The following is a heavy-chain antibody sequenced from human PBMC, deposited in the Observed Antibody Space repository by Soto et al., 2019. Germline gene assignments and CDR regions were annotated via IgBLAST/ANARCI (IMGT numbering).Heavy chain of an antibody. CDR3: AREGNIYYGMDV. CDR2: ISYSGST. D-gene: IGHD1-1*01. J-gene: IGHJ6*04. V-gene: IGHV4-30-4*01. Sequence: QVQLQESGPGLVKPSQTLSLTCSISGASISSDDYYWSWFRQPPGNGLEWIGYISYSGSTYYNPSLKSRITISVDTSKTQFSLMLSSVTAAGTAVFYCAREGNIYYGMDVWGEGTTVTVSS. CDR1: GASISSDDYY.